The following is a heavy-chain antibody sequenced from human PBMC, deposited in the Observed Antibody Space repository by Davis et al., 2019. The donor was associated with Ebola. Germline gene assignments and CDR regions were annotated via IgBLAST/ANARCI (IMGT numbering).Heavy chain of an antibody. D-gene: IGHD5-18*01. V-gene: IGHV1-3*01. J-gene: IGHJ5*02. CDR3: ARAHTAMTRVWFDP. CDR2: INAANGNT. Sequence: ASVKVSCKASGYTFTSYAMHWVRQAPGQRLEWMGWINAANGNTKYSQKFQGRVTITRDTSASTAYMELSSLRSEDTAVYYCARAHTAMTRVWFDPWGQGTLVTVSS. CDR1: GYTFTSYA.